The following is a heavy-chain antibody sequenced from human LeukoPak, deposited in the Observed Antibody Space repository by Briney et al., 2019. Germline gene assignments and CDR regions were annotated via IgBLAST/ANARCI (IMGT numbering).Heavy chain of an antibody. Sequence: GASVKVSCKASGGTFSSYAISWARQAPGQGLEWMGGIIPIFGTANYAQKFQGRVTITADESTSTAYMELSSLRSDDTAVYYCARSGYCSGGSCSYQYYYYYGMDVWGQGTTVTVSS. D-gene: IGHD2-15*01. CDR3: ARSGYCSGGSCSYQYYYYYGMDV. CDR2: IIPIFGTA. CDR1: GGTFSSYA. V-gene: IGHV1-69*13. J-gene: IGHJ6*02.